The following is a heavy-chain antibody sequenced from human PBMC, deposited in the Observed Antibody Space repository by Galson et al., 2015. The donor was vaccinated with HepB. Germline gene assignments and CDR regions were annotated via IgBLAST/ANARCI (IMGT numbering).Heavy chain of an antibody. CDR1: GFTFSGSA. D-gene: IGHD2-15*01. CDR3: RTIVVVVAAVNDAFDI. CDR2: IRSKANSYAT. J-gene: IGHJ3*02. Sequence: SLRLSCAASGFTFSGSAMHWVRQASGKGLEWVGRIRSKANSYATAYAASVKGRFTISRDDSRNTAYLQMNSLKTEDTAVYYCRTIVVVVAAVNDAFDIWGQGTMVTVSS. V-gene: IGHV3-73*01.